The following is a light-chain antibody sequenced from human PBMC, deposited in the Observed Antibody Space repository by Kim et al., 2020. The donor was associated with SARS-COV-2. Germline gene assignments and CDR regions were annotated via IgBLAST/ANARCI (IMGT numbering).Light chain of an antibody. CDR3: QAWDSSTVV. CDR2: QDS. Sequence: SVSPGQPASITCSGDKLGDKYACWYQQKPGQSPVLDIHQDSKRPSGIPERFSGSNAGNTATLTISGTQAMDEADYYCQAWDSSTVVFGGGTQLTVL. J-gene: IGLJ2*01. V-gene: IGLV3-1*01. CDR1: KLGDKY.